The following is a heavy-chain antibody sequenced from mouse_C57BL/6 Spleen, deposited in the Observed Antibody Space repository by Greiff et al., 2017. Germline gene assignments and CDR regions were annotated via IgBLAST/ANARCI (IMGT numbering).Heavy chain of an antibody. CDR3: ARWDYGSRESFYFDY. CDR2: IYPGDGDT. CDR1: GYAFSSYW. Sequence: QVQLKQSGAELVKPGASVKISCKASGYAFSSYWMNWVKQRPGKGLEWIGQIYPGDGDTNYNGKFKGKATLTADKSSSTAYMQLSSLTSEDSAVYFCARWDYGSRESFYFDYWGQGTTLTVSS. V-gene: IGHV1-80*01. J-gene: IGHJ2*01. D-gene: IGHD1-1*01.